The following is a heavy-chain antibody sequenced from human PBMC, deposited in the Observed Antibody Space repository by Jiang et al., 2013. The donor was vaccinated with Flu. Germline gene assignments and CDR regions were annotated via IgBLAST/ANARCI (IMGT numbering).Heavy chain of an antibody. CDR3: AKGQTVAGEFDS. D-gene: IGHD6-19*01. Sequence: QLVESGGGVVRPGRSLRLSCAASGLIFDIYGMHWVRQAPGKGLEWVASISYGGNEKKYADSVKGRLTVSRDNSENTVSLEMNSLRPEDTAIYYCAKGQTVAGEFDSWGQGSLVTVSP. J-gene: IGHJ4*01. V-gene: IGHV3-30*18. CDR2: ISYGGNEK. CDR1: GLIFDIYG.